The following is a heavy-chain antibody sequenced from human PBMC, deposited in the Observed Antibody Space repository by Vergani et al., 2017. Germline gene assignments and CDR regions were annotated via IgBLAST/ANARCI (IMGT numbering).Heavy chain of an antibody. V-gene: IGHV3-23*01. CDR1: GFTFSSYA. Sequence: EVQLLESGGGLVQPGGSLRLSCAASGFTFSSYAMSWVRQAPGKGLEWVSAISGSGGSTYYADSVKGRFTISRDNAKNSLYLQMNSLRAEDTAVYYCARVSPGYSSGWPDYWGQGTLVTVSS. J-gene: IGHJ4*02. D-gene: IGHD6-19*01. CDR2: ISGSGGST. CDR3: ARVSPGYSSGWPDY.